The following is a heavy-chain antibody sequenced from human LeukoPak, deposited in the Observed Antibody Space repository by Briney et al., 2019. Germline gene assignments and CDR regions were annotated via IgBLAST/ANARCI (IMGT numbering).Heavy chain of an antibody. J-gene: IGHJ4*02. D-gene: IGHD3-22*01. CDR3: AKDTLYYDSSGENDY. Sequence: GGSLRLSCAASGFIFSSYGMHWVRQAPGKGPEWVAVISYDGSNKYYVDSVKGRFTVSRDNSKNILYLHMNSLRAEDTAVYYCAKDTLYYDSSGENDYWGQGTLVTVSS. V-gene: IGHV3-30*18. CDR1: GFIFSSYG. CDR2: ISYDGSNK.